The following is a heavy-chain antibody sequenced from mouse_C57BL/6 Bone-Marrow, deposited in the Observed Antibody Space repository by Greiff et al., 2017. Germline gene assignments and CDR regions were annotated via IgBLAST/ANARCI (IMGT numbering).Heavy chain of an antibody. V-gene: IGHV5-15*01. CDR2: ISNLAYSI. CDR3: ARWITTVVARDAMDY. Sequence: EVKLVESGGGLVQPGGSLKLSCAASGFTFSDYGMAWVRQAPRKGPEWVAFISNLAYSIYYADTVTGRFTISRENAMNTLYLEMSSLRSEDTAMYYCARWITTVVARDAMDYWGQGTSVTVSS. CDR1: GFTFSDYG. D-gene: IGHD1-1*01. J-gene: IGHJ4*01.